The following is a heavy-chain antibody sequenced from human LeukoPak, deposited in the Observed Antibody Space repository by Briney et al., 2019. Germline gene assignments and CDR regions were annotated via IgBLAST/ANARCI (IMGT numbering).Heavy chain of an antibody. CDR2: ISGSGGDT. Sequence: TGGSLRLSCAASGLTFSTYAMSWVRQAPGKGPEWVSYISGSGGDTYYADSVKGRFTISRDNAKNSLYLQMNSLTVEDTAVYYCARDREGSRDAFDIWGQGTMVTVSS. V-gene: IGHV3-23*01. D-gene: IGHD1-26*01. CDR1: GLTFSTYA. J-gene: IGHJ3*02. CDR3: ARDREGSRDAFDI.